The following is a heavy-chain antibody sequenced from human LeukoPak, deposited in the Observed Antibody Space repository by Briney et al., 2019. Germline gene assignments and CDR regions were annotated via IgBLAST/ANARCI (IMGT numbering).Heavy chain of an antibody. CDR1: GGSISSYY. CDR2: IYYSGST. D-gene: IGHD6-19*01. V-gene: IGHV4-59*01. CDR3: ARAYSSGWSWFDP. Sequence: PSETLSLACTVSGGSISSYYWSWIRQPPGKGLEWIGYIYYSGSTNYNPSLKSRVTISVDTSKNQFSLKLSSVTAADTAVHYCARAYSSGWSWFDPWGQGTLVTVSS. J-gene: IGHJ5*02.